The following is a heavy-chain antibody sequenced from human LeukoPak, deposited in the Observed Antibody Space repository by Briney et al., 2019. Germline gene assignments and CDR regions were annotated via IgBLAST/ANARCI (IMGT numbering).Heavy chain of an antibody. D-gene: IGHD5-12*01. CDR2: IDPSDSYT. CDR1: GYTFATYW. Sequence: KAGESLKISCKGSGYTFATYWIGWVRQMPGKGLEWMGTIDPSDSYTNYSPSFQGHVAISADKSISTAYLQCSSLKASDTAMYYCARHARSAAAYSGYSSWGQGTLVTVSS. V-gene: IGHV5-10-1*01. J-gene: IGHJ4*02. CDR3: ARHARSAAAYSGYSS.